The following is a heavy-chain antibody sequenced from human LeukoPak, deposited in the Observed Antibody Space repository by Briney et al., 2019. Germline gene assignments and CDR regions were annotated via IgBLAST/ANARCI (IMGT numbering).Heavy chain of an antibody. J-gene: IGHJ4*02. CDR1: GFTFSSYG. CDR2: ISYDGSNK. CDR3: AASYYYDSSGYYSPGY. V-gene: IGHV3-30*03. Sequence: GGSLRLSCAASGFTFSSYGMHWVRQAPGKGLERVAVISYDGSNKYYADSVKGRFTISRDNSKNTLYLQMNSLRAEDTAVYYCAASYYYDSSGYYSPGYWGQGTLVTVSS. D-gene: IGHD3-22*01.